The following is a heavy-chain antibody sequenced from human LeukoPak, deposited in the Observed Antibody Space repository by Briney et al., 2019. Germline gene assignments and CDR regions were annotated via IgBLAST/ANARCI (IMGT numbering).Heavy chain of an antibody. J-gene: IGHJ4*02. Sequence: PSQTLPLTCTVSGGSISSGDYYWSWIRQPPGKGLEWIGYIYYSGSTYYNPSLKSRVTISVDTSKNQFSLKLSSVTAADTAVYYCARAGVVVPADYFDYWGQGTLVTVSS. D-gene: IGHD2-2*01. V-gene: IGHV4-30-4*01. CDR1: GGSISSGDYY. CDR2: IYYSGST. CDR3: ARAGVVVPADYFDY.